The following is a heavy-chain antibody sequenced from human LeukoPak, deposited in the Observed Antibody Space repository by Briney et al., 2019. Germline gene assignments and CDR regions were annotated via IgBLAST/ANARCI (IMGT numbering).Heavy chain of an antibody. CDR3: AKDLSNYDILTGYHPNSDYYYYYGMDV. CDR2: ISGSGGST. V-gene: IGHV3-23*01. Sequence: HPGGSLRLSCAASGFTFSSCAMMWVRQAPGKGLEWVSAISGSGGSTYYADSVKGRFTISRDNSKNTLYLQMNSLRAEDTAVYYCAKDLSNYDILTGYHPNSDYYYYYGMDVWGQGTTVTVSS. D-gene: IGHD3-9*01. J-gene: IGHJ6*02. CDR1: GFTFSSCA.